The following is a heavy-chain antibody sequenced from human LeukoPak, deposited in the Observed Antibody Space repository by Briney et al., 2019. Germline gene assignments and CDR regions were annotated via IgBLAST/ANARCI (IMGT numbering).Heavy chain of an antibody. D-gene: IGHD1-26*01. CDR3: ARRGDSGSYLTFDY. Sequence: PSETLSLTCTVSGGSISSGGYYWSWIRQPPGKGLEWIGYIYHSGSTYYNPSLKSRVTISVDRSKNQFSLKLSSVTAADTAVYYCARRGDSGSYLTFDYWGQGTLVTVSS. CDR2: IYHSGST. CDR1: GGSISSGGYY. V-gene: IGHV4-30-2*01. J-gene: IGHJ4*02.